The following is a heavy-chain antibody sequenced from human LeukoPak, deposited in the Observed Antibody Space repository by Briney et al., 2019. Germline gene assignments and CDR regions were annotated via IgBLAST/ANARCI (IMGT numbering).Heavy chain of an antibody. D-gene: IGHD3-22*01. CDR3: ARDKHYYDSSNYV. CDR2: IYSGGST. V-gene: IGHV3-53*01. Sequence: GGSLRLSCAASGFTVSSNYMSWVRQAPGKGLEWVSVIYSGGSTYYADSVKGRFTISRDNAKNSLYLQMNSLRAEDTALYYCARDKHYYDSSNYVWGQGTLVTVSS. J-gene: IGHJ4*02. CDR1: GFTVSSNY.